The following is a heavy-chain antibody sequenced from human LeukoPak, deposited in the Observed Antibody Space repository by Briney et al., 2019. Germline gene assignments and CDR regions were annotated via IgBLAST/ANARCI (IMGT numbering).Heavy chain of an antibody. CDR2: IYYSGST. Sequence: SGTLSLTCTVSGGSISSYYWSWIRQPPGKGLEWIGYIYYSGSTNYNPSLKSRVTISVDTSKNQFSLKLSSVTAADTAVYYCARQFWSGYYTDYYYYMDVWGKGTTVTVSS. CDR1: GGSISSYY. J-gene: IGHJ6*03. D-gene: IGHD3-3*01. V-gene: IGHV4-59*01. CDR3: ARQFWSGYYTDYYYYMDV.